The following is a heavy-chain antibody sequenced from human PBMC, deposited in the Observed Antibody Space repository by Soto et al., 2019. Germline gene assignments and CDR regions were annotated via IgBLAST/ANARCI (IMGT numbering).Heavy chain of an antibody. Sequence: QVPLVQSGAEVKKPGASVKVSCKASGYTLTAYYMHWVRQAPGQGLEWMGRINPNSGDTNYVQKFQGRVTMTRDTSISTAYMELSRLRSDDTAVYYCARETGYYYFDYWGQGALVTVSS. CDR3: ARETGYYYFDY. J-gene: IGHJ4*02. D-gene: IGHD3-9*01. CDR2: INPNSGDT. CDR1: GYTLTAYY. V-gene: IGHV1-2*02.